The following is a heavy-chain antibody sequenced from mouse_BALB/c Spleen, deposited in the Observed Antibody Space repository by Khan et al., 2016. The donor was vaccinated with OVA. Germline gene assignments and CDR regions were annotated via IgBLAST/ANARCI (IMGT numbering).Heavy chain of an antibody. CDR2: IWTGGDT. Sequence: QVQLKESGPGLVAPSQSLSITCTVSGFSLTNYDISWIRQPPGKGLEWLGVIWTGGDTNYNSAFMSRLSISKDNSKSQVFLKMNSLQTDDTAIDYCVRRGHYYGSFYWYFDVWGAGTTVTVSS. CDR1: GFSLTNYD. CDR3: VRRGHYYGSFYWYFDV. D-gene: IGHD1-1*01. V-gene: IGHV2-9-2*01. J-gene: IGHJ1*01.